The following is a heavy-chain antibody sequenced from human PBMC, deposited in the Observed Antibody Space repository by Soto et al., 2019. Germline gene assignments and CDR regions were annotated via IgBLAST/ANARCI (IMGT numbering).Heavy chain of an antibody. CDR2: IYYSGST. D-gene: IGHD6-6*01. CDR1: GGSISSSSYY. V-gene: IGHV4-39*01. CDR3: ARTELIAARPSFYFDY. J-gene: IGHJ4*02. Sequence: QLQLQESGPGLVKPSETLSLTCTVSGGSISSSSYYWGWIRQPPGKGLEWIGSIYYSGSTYYNPSLKSRVTISVDTSKNQFSLKLSSVTAADTAVYYCARTELIAARPSFYFDYWGQGTLVTVSS.